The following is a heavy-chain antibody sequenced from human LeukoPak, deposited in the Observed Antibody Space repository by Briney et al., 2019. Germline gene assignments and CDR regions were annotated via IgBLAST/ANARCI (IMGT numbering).Heavy chain of an antibody. CDR1: GGSISSGDYY. Sequence: SETLSLTCTVSGGSISSGDYYWSWIRQPPGKGLEWIGYIYYSGSTYYNPSLKSRVTISVDTSKNQFSLKLSSVTAADTAVYYCARRFDGSSGGWGPTPVEIDYWGQGTLVTVSS. CDR3: ARRFDGSSGGWGPTPVEIDY. CDR2: IYYSGST. D-gene: IGHD6-19*01. V-gene: IGHV4-30-4*01. J-gene: IGHJ4*02.